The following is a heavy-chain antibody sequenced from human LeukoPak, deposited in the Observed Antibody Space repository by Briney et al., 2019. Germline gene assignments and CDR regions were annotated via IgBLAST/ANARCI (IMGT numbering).Heavy chain of an antibody. CDR2: INHSGST. Sequence: PSETLSLTCGVYGGSFSGYYWSWIRQPPGKGLEWIGEINHSGSTNSNPSLKSRLTISVDTSKNQFSLKLNSVTAADTAVYYCAREAAAGTFDYYYYMDVWGKGTTVTVSS. CDR1: GGSFSGYY. D-gene: IGHD6-13*01. CDR3: AREAAAGTFDYYYYMDV. J-gene: IGHJ6*03. V-gene: IGHV4-34*01.